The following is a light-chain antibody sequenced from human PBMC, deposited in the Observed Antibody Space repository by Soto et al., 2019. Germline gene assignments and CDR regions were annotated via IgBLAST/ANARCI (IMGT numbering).Light chain of an antibody. Sequence: DIQMTQSPSSLSASVGDRVTITCRASQSISSYLNWYQQKPGKAPKLLIYAASSLQSGVPSRFSGSGSGTDFTLAISSLQHEDFATYYCQQSYSTLYTCGQGTKLEIK. V-gene: IGKV1-39*01. CDR3: QQSYSTLYT. CDR2: AAS. CDR1: QSISSY. J-gene: IGKJ2*01.